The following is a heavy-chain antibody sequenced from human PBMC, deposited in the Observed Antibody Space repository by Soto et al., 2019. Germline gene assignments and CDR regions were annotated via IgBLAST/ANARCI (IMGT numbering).Heavy chain of an antibody. V-gene: IGHV4-30-4*01. CDR1: GGSISSGDYY. Sequence: PSETLSLTCTVSGGSISSGDYYWSWIRQPPGKGLEWIGYIYYSGCTYYNPSLKSRVTISVDTSKNQFSLKLSSVTAADTAVYYCARSGGYSGYDVYYYGMDVWGQGTTVTVSS. J-gene: IGHJ6*02. CDR2: IYYSGCT. CDR3: ARSGGYSGYDVYYYGMDV. D-gene: IGHD5-12*01.